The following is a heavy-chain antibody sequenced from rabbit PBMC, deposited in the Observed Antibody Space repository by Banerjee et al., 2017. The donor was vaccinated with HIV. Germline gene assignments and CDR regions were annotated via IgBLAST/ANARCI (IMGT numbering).Heavy chain of an antibody. D-gene: IGHD6-1*01. CDR3: ASQGRYGAYGYAYFNL. CDR2: IDPIFGTT. V-gene: IGHV1S7*01. Sequence: QLKESGGGLVQPGGSLKLSCKASGIDFSLYYMSWVRQAPGKGLEWIGYIDPIFGTTYYATWVDGRFTISSHNAQNTVSLQMTSLTGSDTATYFCASQGRYGAYGYAYFNLWGPGT. J-gene: IGHJ4*01. CDR1: GIDFSLYY.